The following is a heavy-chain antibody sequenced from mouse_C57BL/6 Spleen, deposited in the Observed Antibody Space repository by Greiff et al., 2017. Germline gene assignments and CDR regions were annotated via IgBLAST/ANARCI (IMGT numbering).Heavy chain of an antibody. V-gene: IGHV1-4*01. D-gene: IGHD2-5*01. CDR1: GYTFTSYT. CDR3: ARAYYSNYGGVYYAMDY. CDR2: INPSSGYT. Sequence: QVQLQQSGAELARPGASVQMSCKASGYTFTSYTMHWVKQRPGQGLEWIGSINPSSGYTKYNQKFKDKATLTAEKSSSTAYMQLISLTSEDSAVYYCARAYYSNYGGVYYAMDYWGQGTSGTVSS. J-gene: IGHJ4*01.